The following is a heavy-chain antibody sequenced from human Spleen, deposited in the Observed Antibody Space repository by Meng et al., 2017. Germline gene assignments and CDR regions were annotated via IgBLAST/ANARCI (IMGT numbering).Heavy chain of an antibody. CDR1: GGSITTSY. D-gene: IGHD5-18*01. J-gene: IGHJ4*02. CDR2: MYYSGRT. V-gene: IGHV4-59*01. Sequence: SETLSLTCIVSGGSITTSYWTWIRQAPGKGLEWIGYMYYSGRTNYNPSLKSRVTISLDTSKNLFSLMLTSVSAADTAMYYCARRYSYGYYFDLWGQGALVTVSS. CDR3: ARRYSYGYYFDL.